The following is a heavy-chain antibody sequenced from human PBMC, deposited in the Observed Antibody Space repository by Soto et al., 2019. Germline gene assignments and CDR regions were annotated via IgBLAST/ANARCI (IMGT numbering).Heavy chain of an antibody. V-gene: IGHV4-61*08. CDR3: ARSTSGYKARFYYYYALDV. CDR1: GGSVNSGDYY. Sequence: SETLSLTCTVSGGSVNSGDYYWSWIRQPPGKGLEWIGYIYYSGNTNHSPSLKSRATISIDSSKNQFSLKLSSVTAADTAVYYCARSTSGYKARFYYYYALDVWGPGTTVTVSS. CDR2: IYYSGNT. D-gene: IGHD5-12*01. J-gene: IGHJ6*02.